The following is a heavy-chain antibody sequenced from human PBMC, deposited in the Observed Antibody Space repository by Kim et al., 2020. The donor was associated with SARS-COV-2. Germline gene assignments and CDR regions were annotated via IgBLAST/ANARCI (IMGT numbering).Heavy chain of an antibody. CDR1: GGSISSGSYY. CDR2: IYTSGST. CDR3: ARGQKGGYYPDYYFDY. V-gene: IGHV4-61*02. J-gene: IGHJ4*02. Sequence: SETLSLTCTVSGGSISSGSYYWSWIRQPAGKGLEWIGRIYTSGSTNYNPSLKSRVTISVDTSKNQFSLKLSSVTAADTAVYYCARGQKGGYYPDYYFDYWGQGTLVTVSS. D-gene: IGHD3-22*01.